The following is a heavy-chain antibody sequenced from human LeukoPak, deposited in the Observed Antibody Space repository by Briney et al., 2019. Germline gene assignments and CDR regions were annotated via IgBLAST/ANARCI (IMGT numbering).Heavy chain of an antibody. CDR2: INAGNSKT. CDR3: ARARWTSTVTTYYLDY. D-gene: IGHD4-17*01. V-gene: IGHV1-3*01. J-gene: IGHJ4*02. Sequence: GASVKVSCKTSGYTFTDYAVQWVRQAPGQRLEWMGWINAGNSKTKYSQKFQDRVTITRDTSATTAYLDLNSLRSEDTAVYYCARARWTSTVTTYYLDYWGQGTLVTVSS. CDR1: GYTFTDYA.